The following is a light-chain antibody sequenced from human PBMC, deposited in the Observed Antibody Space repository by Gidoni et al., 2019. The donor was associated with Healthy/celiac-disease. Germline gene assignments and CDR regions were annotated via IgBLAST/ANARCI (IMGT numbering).Light chain of an antibody. Sequence: DIQMTQSPSSLSASVGDRVTITCRASLSINTDLNWYQQKPGKAPKLQIYAASSLQSGVPSRFSGSGSGTDFTLTISSLQPEDFATYYCQQSYSTLWTFXQXTKVEIK. J-gene: IGKJ1*01. CDR1: LSINTD. CDR2: AAS. V-gene: IGKV1-39*01. CDR3: QQSYSTLWT.